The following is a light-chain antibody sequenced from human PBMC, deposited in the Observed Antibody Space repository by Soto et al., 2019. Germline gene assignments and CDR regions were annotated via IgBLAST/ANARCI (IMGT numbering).Light chain of an antibody. CDR1: SSDVGGYNY. Sequence: QSDLTQPPSASGSPGQSVTISCSGTSSDVGGYNYVSWYQQHPGKAPKLMIYEVSKRPSGVPDRFSGSKSGNTASLTVSGLQAEDEADYYCSSYGGSNNLIFGGGTKLTVL. CDR2: EVS. V-gene: IGLV2-8*01. J-gene: IGLJ2*01. CDR3: SSYGGSNNLI.